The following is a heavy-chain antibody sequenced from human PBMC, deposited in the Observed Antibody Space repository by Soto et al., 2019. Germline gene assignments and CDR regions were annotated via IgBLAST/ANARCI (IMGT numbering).Heavy chain of an antibody. J-gene: IGHJ4*02. V-gene: IGHV4-4*02. D-gene: IGHD5-12*01. CDR2: IYHRGST. CDR1: GVSISSSNW. CDR3: ARVWCVDGIFDY. Sequence: QVQMQESGPGLVNPSGTLSLTCAVCGVSISSSNWWRGVRQPPGKGLEWIGGIYHRGSTNYNPSLKRRVTISVDKSKKQFSLKLSSVTAADTAVYYCARVWCVDGIFDYWGQGTLVTVSS.